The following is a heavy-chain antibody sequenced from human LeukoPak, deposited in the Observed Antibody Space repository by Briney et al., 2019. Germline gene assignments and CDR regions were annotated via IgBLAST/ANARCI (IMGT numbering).Heavy chain of an antibody. CDR3: ARDSGRITMIVVDY. J-gene: IGHJ4*02. Sequence: ASVKVSCKASGYTFTSYGISWVRQAPGQGLEWMGWISAYNGNTNYAQKLQGRVTMTTDTSTSTAYMELRSLRSDDAAVYYCARDSGRITMIVVDYWGQGTLVTVSS. CDR1: GYTFTSYG. D-gene: IGHD3-22*01. CDR2: ISAYNGNT. V-gene: IGHV1-18*01.